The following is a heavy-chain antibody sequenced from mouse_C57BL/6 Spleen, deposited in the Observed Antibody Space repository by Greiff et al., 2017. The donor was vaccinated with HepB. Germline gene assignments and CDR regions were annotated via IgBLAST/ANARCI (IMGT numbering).Heavy chain of an antibody. J-gene: IGHJ2*01. D-gene: IGHD1-3*01. CDR1: GFSLTSYG. V-gene: IGHV2-9*02. Sequence: VKLMESGPGLVAPSQSLSITCTVSGFSLTSYGVHWVRQPPGKGLEWLGVIWAGGSTNYNSALMSRLSISKDNSKRQVFLKMNSRQTDDTAMYYCARLEDIWGQGTTLTVAS. CDR2: IWAGGST. CDR3: ARLEDI.